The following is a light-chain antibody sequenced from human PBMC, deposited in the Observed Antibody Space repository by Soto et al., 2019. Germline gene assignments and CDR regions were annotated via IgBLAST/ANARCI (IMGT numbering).Light chain of an antibody. CDR3: QSYDSSLSGWV. J-gene: IGLJ3*02. Sequence: QSVLTQPPSVSGAPGQRVTISCTESSSNIGAGYDVHWYQQLPGTAPKLPIYGNSNRPSGVPDRFSGSKSGTSAALAITGLQAEDEADYYGQSYDSSLSGWVFGGGTKLTVL. CDR2: GNS. CDR1: SSNIGAGYD. V-gene: IGLV1-40*01.